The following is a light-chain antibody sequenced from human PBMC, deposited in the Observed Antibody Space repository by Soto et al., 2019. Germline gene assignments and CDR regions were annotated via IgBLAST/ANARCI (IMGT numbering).Light chain of an antibody. V-gene: IGKV3-20*01. Sequence: IVLTQYPGTLSLSPGERATLSCRASKSVSSSYLAWHQQKPGQAPRLIIYVESRRATRIQDRFSGSGSGADVTDTISRLEPEDLAVYCCQQYGRSWTVGEGNKVEAK. CDR3: QQYGRSWT. CDR2: VES. J-gene: IGKJ1*01. CDR1: KSVSSSY.